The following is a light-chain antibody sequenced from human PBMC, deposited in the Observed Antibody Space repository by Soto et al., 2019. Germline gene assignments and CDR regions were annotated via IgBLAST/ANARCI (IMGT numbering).Light chain of an antibody. CDR1: QCVSGY. CDR3: QQSFSHLIT. CDR2: SAV. Sequence: DIQMTQTPSSLSASIGDRVTITCRASQCVSGYLNWYQQKPGKAPKLLIYSAVSLQGGVPARFSGNRSGTDFNLTISSLQPEDFATYYCQQSFSHLITFGQGKRLAIK. J-gene: IGKJ5*01. V-gene: IGKV1-39*01.